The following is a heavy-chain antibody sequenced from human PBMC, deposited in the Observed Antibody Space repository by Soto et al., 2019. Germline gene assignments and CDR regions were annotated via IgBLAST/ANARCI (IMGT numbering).Heavy chain of an antibody. CDR2: IKSKTDGGTT. D-gene: IGHD3-3*01. V-gene: IGHV3-15*01. CDR1: GFTFSNAW. CDR3: TTTYYDFWSGYLVPSS. Sequence: XGSLRLSCAASGFTFSNAWMSWVRQAPGKGLEWVGRIKSKTDGGTTDYAAPVKGRFTISRDDSKNTLYLQMNSLKTEDTAVYYCTTTYYDFWSGYLVPSSWGQGTLVTVSS. J-gene: IGHJ4*02.